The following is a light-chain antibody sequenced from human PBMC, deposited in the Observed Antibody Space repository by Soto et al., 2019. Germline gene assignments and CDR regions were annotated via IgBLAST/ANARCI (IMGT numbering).Light chain of an antibody. V-gene: IGLV6-57*01. CDR1: SGSIASNY. J-gene: IGLJ3*02. CDR3: QSYDPSIWV. Sequence: NFMLTQPHSVSESPGKTVTISCSRSSGSIASNYVQWYQQRPGSSPTTVIYEDNQRPSGVPDRFSGSIDSSSNSASLTISGLKTEDEADYYCQSYDPSIWVFGGGTKLTVL. CDR2: EDN.